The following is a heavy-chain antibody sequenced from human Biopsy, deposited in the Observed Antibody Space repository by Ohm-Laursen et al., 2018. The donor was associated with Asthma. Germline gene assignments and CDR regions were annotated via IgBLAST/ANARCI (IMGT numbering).Heavy chain of an antibody. V-gene: IGHV3-30*03. D-gene: IGHD3-10*01. CDR3: ARGLDYSGRSGFDY. CDR2: MSYDGSIK. J-gene: IGHJ4*02. Sequence: SLRLSCTAPGFVFSQARMHWVRQAPGKGLEWVALMSYDGSIKDYADSVKGRFTISRDNSMNTLYLHMNSLRVEDTAVYYCARGLDYSGRSGFDYWGQGTLVTVSS. CDR1: GFVFSQAR.